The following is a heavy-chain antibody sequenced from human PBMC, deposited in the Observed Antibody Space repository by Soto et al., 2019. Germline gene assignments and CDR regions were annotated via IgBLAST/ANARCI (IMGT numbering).Heavy chain of an antibody. J-gene: IGHJ6*02. D-gene: IGHD3-9*01. Sequence: GGSLRLSCAASGFTFSSYSMNWVRQAPGKGLEWVSSISSSSSYIYYADSVKGRFTISRDNAKNSLYLQMNSLRAEDTAVYYCARVSVLDILTGYYTYYYYGMDVWGQGTTVTVSS. V-gene: IGHV3-21*01. CDR1: GFTFSSYS. CDR3: ARVSVLDILTGYYTYYYYGMDV. CDR2: ISSSSSYI.